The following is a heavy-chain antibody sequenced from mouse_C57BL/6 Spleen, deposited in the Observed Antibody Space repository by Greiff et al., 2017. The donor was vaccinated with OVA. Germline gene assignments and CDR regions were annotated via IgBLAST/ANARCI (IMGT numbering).Heavy chain of an antibody. V-gene: IGHV1-26*01. Sequence: VQLQQSGPELVKPGASVKISCKASGYTFTDYYMNWVKQSHGKSLEWIGDINPNNGGTSYNQKFKGKATLTVDKSSSTAYMELRSLTSEDSAVYYCARGITTVVATTYYFDYWGQGTTLTVSS. CDR3: ARGITTVVATTYYFDY. CDR2: INPNNGGT. J-gene: IGHJ2*01. D-gene: IGHD1-1*01. CDR1: GYTFTDYY.